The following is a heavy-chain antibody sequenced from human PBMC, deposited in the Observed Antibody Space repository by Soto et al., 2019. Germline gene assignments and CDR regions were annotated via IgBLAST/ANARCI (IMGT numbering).Heavy chain of an antibody. V-gene: IGHV1-2*02. J-gene: IGHJ4*02. CDR2: INPKSGGT. Sequence: ASVKVSCKASGDTFTANYIHWVRQAPGQGFEWMGWINPKSGGTKYPQKFQGRVTMTRDTSLSTVYMTLTRLTSDDTAVYYCARDAPTTETSTFDYWGQGTPVTVSS. CDR1: GDTFTANY. CDR3: ARDAPTTETSTFDY.